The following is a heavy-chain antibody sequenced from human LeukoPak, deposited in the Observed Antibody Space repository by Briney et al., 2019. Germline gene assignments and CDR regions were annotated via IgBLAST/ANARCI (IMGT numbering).Heavy chain of an antibody. CDR3: ARHRVLGIAAAPYYFDS. V-gene: IGHV4-39*01. Sequence: SETLSLTCTVSGGSISGSSYFWGWIRQPPGKGLEWIGSVYYGGSTYYNPSLESRVTISVDTSKNQFSLKLRSVTAADTALYYCARHRVLGIAAAPYYFDSWGQGTLVTVSS. CDR1: GGSISGSSYF. CDR2: VYYGGST. J-gene: IGHJ4*02. D-gene: IGHD6-13*01.